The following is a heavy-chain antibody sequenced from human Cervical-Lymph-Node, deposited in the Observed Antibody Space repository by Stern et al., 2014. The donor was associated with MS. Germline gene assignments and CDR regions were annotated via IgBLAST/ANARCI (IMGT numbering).Heavy chain of an antibody. V-gene: IGHV4-59*01. CDR2: IYYSGHT. J-gene: IGHJ4*02. Sequence: VQLEESGPGLVKPSETLSLTCTVSGGSISSYYWSWIRQAPGKGLEWIAYIYYSGHTDYNPSLQGRVTVSVDTSKNQVSLRLSSVTAADTAVYYCARGFSSSWYGGGFFNYWGQGTLVTVSS. D-gene: IGHD6-13*01. CDR1: GGSISSYY. CDR3: ARGFSSSWYGGGFFNY.